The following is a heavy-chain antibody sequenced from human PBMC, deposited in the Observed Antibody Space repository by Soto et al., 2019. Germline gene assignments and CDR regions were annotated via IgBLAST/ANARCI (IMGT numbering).Heavy chain of an antibody. CDR1: GITFSNYW. J-gene: IGHJ3*02. V-gene: IGHV3-7*01. Sequence: GGSLRLSCAASGITFSNYWMTWVRQAPGKGLEWVANIKQDGSEKYYVDSVKGRFTISRGNAKNSLYLQMNSLRAEDTAVYYCARDQDDSSDAFDIWGQGTMVTVSS. CDR3: ARDQDDSSDAFDI. D-gene: IGHD3-3*01. CDR2: IKQDGSEK.